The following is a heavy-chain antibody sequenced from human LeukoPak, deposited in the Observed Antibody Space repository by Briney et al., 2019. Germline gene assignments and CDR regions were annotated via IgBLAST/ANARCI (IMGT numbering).Heavy chain of an antibody. J-gene: IGHJ3*02. Sequence: WGSLTLSCAASGFTFSSYSLNWLRQPPGKGLEWIASINNSSSYIYYPDSVNGGSTISSDNDNHSLYLQMSVLTADDTAVYLLARDDITGILRPCDIWGQGRMVTVCS. CDR2: INNSSSYI. D-gene: IGHD1-14*01. CDR3: ARDDITGILRPCDI. V-gene: IGHV3-21*01. CDR1: GFTFSSYS.